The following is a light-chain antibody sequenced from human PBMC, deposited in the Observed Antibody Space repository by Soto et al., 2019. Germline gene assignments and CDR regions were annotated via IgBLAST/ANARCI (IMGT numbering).Light chain of an antibody. Sequence: QSVLPQPPSASGTPGQGVTISCSGSSSNIGSNTVNWYQQLPGTAPKLLIYSNNQPPSGVPDRVSGSKSGTSGSLAISGLQSEDEADYYCAAWDDSPNGYVVFGRGTKLTV. J-gene: IGLJ2*01. V-gene: IGLV1-44*01. CDR3: AAWDDSPNGYVV. CDR2: SNN. CDR1: SSNIGSNT.